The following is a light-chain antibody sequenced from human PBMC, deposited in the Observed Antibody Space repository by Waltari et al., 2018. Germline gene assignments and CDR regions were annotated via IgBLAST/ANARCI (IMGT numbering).Light chain of an antibody. CDR2: QDT. J-gene: IGLJ1*01. Sequence: SYELTQPPSVSASPGQTASITCSGSKLGHKYVCWYQQKPGQSPVLVIYQDTKRPFGIPERFSGSNSGNTATLTISGTQTTDEADYYCQAWDTNTAFFGTGTKVTVL. V-gene: IGLV3-1*01. CDR1: KLGHKY. CDR3: QAWDTNTAF.